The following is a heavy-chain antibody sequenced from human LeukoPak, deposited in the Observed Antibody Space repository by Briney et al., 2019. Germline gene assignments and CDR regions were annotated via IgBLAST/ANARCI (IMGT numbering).Heavy chain of an antibody. CDR2: ISGSGGGT. D-gene: IGHD5-24*01. J-gene: IGHJ4*02. CDR1: GFTFSSYA. V-gene: IGHV3-23*01. Sequence: GSLRLSCAASGFTFSSYAMSWVGQAPGKGLEWVSTISGSGGGTYYADSVKGRFTISRDNSKNTLYLQMNSLRAEDTAVYYCAKDDAWLQYGNWGRGTLVTVSS. CDR3: AKDDAWLQYGN.